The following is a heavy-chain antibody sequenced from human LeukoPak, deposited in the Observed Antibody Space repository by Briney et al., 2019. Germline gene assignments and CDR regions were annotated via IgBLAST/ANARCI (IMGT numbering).Heavy chain of an antibody. CDR3: ARGKEGAPYYYYYYYMDV. J-gene: IGHJ6*03. CDR1: GGSFSGYY. D-gene: IGHD1-26*01. CDR2: INHSGST. Sequence: PSETLSLTCAVYGGSFSGYYWSWIRQPPGKGLEWIGEINHSGSTNYNPSLKSRVTISVDTSKNQFSLKLSSVTAADTAVYYCARGKEGAPYYYYYYYMDVWGKGTTVTVSS. V-gene: IGHV4-34*01.